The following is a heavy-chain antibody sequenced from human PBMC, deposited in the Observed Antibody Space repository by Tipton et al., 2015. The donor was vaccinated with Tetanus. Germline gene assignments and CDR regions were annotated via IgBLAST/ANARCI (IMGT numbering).Heavy chain of an antibody. CDR3: ARDQARGSRGWNYFDY. CDR1: GGSISSGGYY. Sequence: GLVKPSQTLSLTCTVSGGSISSGGYYWSWIRQHPGKGLEWIGDIYNSGSTYYNPPPKSRVTILVDTTKNQFSLKLKSVTAADTAVYYCARDQARGSRGWNYFDYWGQGSLVTVSS. J-gene: IGHJ4*02. V-gene: IGHV4-31*03. CDR2: IYNSGST. D-gene: IGHD1-26*01.